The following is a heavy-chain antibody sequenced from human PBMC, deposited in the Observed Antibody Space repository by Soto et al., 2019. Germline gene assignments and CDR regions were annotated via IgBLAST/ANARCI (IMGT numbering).Heavy chain of an antibody. D-gene: IGHD3-9*01. Sequence: GGSLRLSCAASGFTFSSYAMSWVRQAPGKGLEWVSAISGSGGSTYYADSVKGRFTISRDNSKNTLYLQMNSLRAEDTTVYYCAKAEDYDILTGPYYGMDVWGQGTTVTVSS. V-gene: IGHV3-23*01. CDR2: ISGSGGST. CDR1: GFTFSSYA. CDR3: AKAEDYDILTGPYYGMDV. J-gene: IGHJ6*02.